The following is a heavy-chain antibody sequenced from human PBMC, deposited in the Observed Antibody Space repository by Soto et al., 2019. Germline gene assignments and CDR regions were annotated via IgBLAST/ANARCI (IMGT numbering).Heavy chain of an antibody. CDR1: GFIFSDYY. Sequence: QVQLVESGGGLVKPGGSLRLSCATSGFIFSDYYMHWIRQAPGKGLEWVSYISGNGRIIQYADSAKGRFTISRDNAQNSLYLQMNSLRAEDTALYFCARDFDADSRTDFDYRGQGTLVTVSS. CDR3: ARDFDADSRTDFDY. J-gene: IGHJ4*02. CDR2: ISGNGRII. D-gene: IGHD4-17*01. V-gene: IGHV3-11*01.